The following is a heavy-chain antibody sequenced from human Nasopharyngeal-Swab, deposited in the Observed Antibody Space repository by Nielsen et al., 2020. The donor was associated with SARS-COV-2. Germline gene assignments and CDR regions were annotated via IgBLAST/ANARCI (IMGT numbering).Heavy chain of an antibody. D-gene: IGHD6-19*01. V-gene: IGHV3-30-3*01. CDR3: ARDASGWYIDY. J-gene: IGHJ4*02. Sequence: SCKASGYTFTAYYMHWVRQAPGKGLEWVAVISYDGSNKYYADSVKGRFTISRDNSKNTLYLQMNSLRAEDTAVYYCARDASGWYIDYWGQGTLVTVSS. CDR2: ISYDGSNK. CDR1: GYTFTAYY.